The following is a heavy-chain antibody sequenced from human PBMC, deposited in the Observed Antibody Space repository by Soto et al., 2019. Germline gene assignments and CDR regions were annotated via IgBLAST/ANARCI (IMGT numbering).Heavy chain of an antibody. V-gene: IGHV3-53*01. Sequence: PGGSLRLSCAPSGFTVHGNYMTWVRQASGKGLEWVSVIWSAENTYYADSVRGRFTISRDNSKNTLYLEMSSLRADDTAVYYCAREAPMDVWGQGTTVTVSS. CDR3: AREAPMDV. J-gene: IGHJ6*02. CDR1: GFTVHGNY. CDR2: IWSAENT.